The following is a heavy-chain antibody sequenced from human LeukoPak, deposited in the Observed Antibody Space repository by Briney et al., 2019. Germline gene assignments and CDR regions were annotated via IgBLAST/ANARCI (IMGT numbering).Heavy chain of an antibody. Sequence: GGSLRLSCAAPGFTFSSYWMSWVRQAPGKGLEWVANIKQDGSEKYYADSVKGRFTISRDNAKNSLYLQMNSLRAEDTAVYYCASDLQWTLWYWGLGTLVTVSS. J-gene: IGHJ4*02. CDR3: ASDLQWTLWY. CDR2: IKQDGSEK. D-gene: IGHD4-11*01. V-gene: IGHV3-7*01. CDR1: GFTFSSYW.